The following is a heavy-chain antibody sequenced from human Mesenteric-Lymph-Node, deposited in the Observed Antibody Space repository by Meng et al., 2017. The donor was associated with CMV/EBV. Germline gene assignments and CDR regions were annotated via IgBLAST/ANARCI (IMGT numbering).Heavy chain of an antibody. CDR3: ARLILVWFGEPKYYFDY. CDR1: SISSSSYY. D-gene: IGHD3-10*01. Sequence: SISSSSYYWGWVRQPPGKGLEWIGSIYYSGSTYYNPSLKSRVTISVDTSSNQFSLRLSSVTAADTALYYCARLILVWFGEPKYYFDYWGQGTLVTVSS. CDR2: IYYSGST. V-gene: IGHV4-39*01. J-gene: IGHJ4*02.